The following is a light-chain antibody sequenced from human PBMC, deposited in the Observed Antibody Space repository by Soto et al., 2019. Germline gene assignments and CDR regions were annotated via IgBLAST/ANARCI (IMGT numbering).Light chain of an antibody. CDR2: AAS. CDR1: QSISSY. Sequence: DIQMTQSPSSLSASVGDRVTITCRASQSISSYLSWYQQKPGKAPKLLIYAASNLHTGVPSRFSGSGSGTDFTLTISSLQPEDFAAYYCQQTYNIRRTFGQGTKVEIK. V-gene: IGKV1-39*01. CDR3: QQTYNIRRT. J-gene: IGKJ1*01.